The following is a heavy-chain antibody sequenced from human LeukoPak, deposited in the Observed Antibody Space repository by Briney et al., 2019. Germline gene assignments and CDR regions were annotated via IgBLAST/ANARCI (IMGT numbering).Heavy chain of an antibody. CDR3: VRRDTGWNYFDY. J-gene: IGHJ4*02. D-gene: IGHD6-19*01. V-gene: IGHV4-59*08. CDR2: IYYTGKN. Sequence: SETLSLTCAVSGGSINSHYWGWIRQPPGKGLQWIGDIYYTGKNNYNPALKSRVTISLDTSKDHLSLNLTSVVAADTAIYYCVRRDTGWNYFDYWGQGILVTVSS. CDR1: GGSINSHY.